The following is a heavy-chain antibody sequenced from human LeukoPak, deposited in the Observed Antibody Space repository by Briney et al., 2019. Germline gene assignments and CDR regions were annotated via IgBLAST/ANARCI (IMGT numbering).Heavy chain of an antibody. V-gene: IGHV5-51*01. J-gene: IGHJ4*02. Sequence: GESLKISCKGSGYSSTSYWIGWVRQMPGKGLEWMGIIYLGDFGIRYSPSFQGQVTISADKSISTVYLQWSSLKASDTAMYYCARNSGTENNFDYWGQGTLVTVPS. CDR3: ARNSGTENNFDY. D-gene: IGHD1-26*01. CDR2: IYLGDFGI. CDR1: GYSSTSYW.